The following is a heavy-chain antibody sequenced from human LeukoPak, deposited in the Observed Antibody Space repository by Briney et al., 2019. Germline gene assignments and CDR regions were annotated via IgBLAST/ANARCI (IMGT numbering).Heavy chain of an antibody. D-gene: IGHD2-15*01. Sequence: SETLSLTCTVSGGSISSSSYYWGWIRQPPGKGLEWIGSIYYSGSTYYNPSLKSRVTISVDTSKNQFSLKLSSVTAADTAVYYCASEAPAGYCSGGSCYSWLGSDFDYWGQGTLVTVSS. CDR1: GGSISSSSYY. CDR3: ASEAPAGYCSGGSCYSWLGSDFDY. J-gene: IGHJ4*02. V-gene: IGHV4-39*01. CDR2: IYYSGST.